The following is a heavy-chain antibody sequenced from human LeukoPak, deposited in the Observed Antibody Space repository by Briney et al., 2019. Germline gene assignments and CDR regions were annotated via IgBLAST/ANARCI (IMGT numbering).Heavy chain of an antibody. V-gene: IGHV3-7*01. J-gene: IGHJ4*02. D-gene: IGHD3-10*01. Sequence: GGSLRLSCEDSGFSFRSYWMSWVRQAPGKGLEWVANIKQDGSEKYYVDSVKGRFTISRDNAKNSLYLQMNSLRAEDTAVYYCARAVEYYYGSGSYYFGYWGQGTLVTVSS. CDR1: GFSFRSYW. CDR2: IKQDGSEK. CDR3: ARAVEYYYGSGSYYFGY.